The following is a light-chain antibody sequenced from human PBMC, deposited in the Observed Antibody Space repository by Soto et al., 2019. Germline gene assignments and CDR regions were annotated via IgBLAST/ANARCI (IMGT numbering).Light chain of an antibody. J-gene: IGKJ4*01. CDR1: QSVSSY. Sequence: EIVLTQSPATLSLSPGERATLSCRASQSVSSYLAWYQQKPGQAPRLLIYGASNRATGIPARFSGSGSGTDFTLTISSLEPEDFAVYYCQQRSNWPPLTLGGGTKVEIK. CDR3: QQRSNWPPLT. V-gene: IGKV3-11*01. CDR2: GAS.